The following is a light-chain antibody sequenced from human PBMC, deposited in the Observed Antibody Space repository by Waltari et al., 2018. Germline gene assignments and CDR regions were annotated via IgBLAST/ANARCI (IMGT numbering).Light chain of an antibody. J-gene: IGKJ1*01. Sequence: DIQMPQSPSSLSASVGDRVTITCRESQSISNYLNWYQQKAGKAPKLLIYAASSLLSVVPSRFSGSGSGTQFTLTISSLQPEDFATYYCQQSYSPPPLTFGQGTTVEIK. CDR3: QQSYSPPPLT. CDR2: AAS. V-gene: IGKV1-39*01. CDR1: QSISNY.